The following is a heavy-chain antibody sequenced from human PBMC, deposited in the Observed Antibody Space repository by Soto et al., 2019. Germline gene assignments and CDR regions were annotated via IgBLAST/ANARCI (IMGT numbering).Heavy chain of an antibody. V-gene: IGHV3-9*01. CDR2: ISWNSGSI. CDR1: GLTFDDYA. CDR3: AKEYGSGSYSYYYYYGMDV. J-gene: IGHJ6*02. D-gene: IGHD3-10*01. Sequence: SLRLSCAASGLTFDDYAMHWVRQAPGKGLEWVSGISWNSGSIGYADSVKGRFTISRDNAKNSLYLQMNSLRAEDTALYYCAKEYGSGSYSYYYYYGMDVWGQGTTVTVSS.